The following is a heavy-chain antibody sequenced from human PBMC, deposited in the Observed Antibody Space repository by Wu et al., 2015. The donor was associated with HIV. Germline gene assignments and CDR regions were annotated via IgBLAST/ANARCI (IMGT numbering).Heavy chain of an antibody. J-gene: IGHJ6*04. D-gene: IGHD3-16*01. Sequence: QVQLMQSGAEVKKPGASVKVSCKASGYTFTTYSIHWVRQAPGQGLEWVGTLDPSGGRRRNALKFRDRITMTRDMSTSTVYMELRRLTVEDTAVYYCARERYGAVSGLSMDVWGTGDQGHRLL. CDR1: GYTFTTYS. CDR2: LDPSGGRR. CDR3: ARERYGAVSGLSMDV. V-gene: IGHV1-46*01.